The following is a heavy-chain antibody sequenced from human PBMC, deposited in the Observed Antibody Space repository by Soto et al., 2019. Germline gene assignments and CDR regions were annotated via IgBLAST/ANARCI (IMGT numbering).Heavy chain of an antibody. CDR3: AKDPSVLLSFGGDHIDY. CDR1: GFTFSSYA. CDR2: ISGSGGST. J-gene: IGHJ4*02. D-gene: IGHD3-10*01. Sequence: GGSLRLSCAASGFTFSSYAMSWVRQAPGKGLEWVSAISGSGGSTYYADTVKGRFTISRDNSKNTQYLQMNSLSAADTAVYYCAKDPSVLLSFGGDHIDYWGQGTLVSVSS. V-gene: IGHV3-23*01.